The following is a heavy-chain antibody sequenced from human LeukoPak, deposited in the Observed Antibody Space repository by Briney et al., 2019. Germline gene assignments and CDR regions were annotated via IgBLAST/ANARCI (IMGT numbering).Heavy chain of an antibody. CDR2: INHSGST. V-gene: IGHV4-34*01. CDR3: ARRRIAARPPTRGGPFDY. Sequence: PSETLSLTCAVYGGSFSGYYWSWIRQPPGKGLEWIGEINHSGSTNYNPSLKSRVTISVDTSKNQFSLKLSSVTAADTAVYYCARRRIAARPPTRGGPFDYWGQGTLVTVSS. J-gene: IGHJ4*02. D-gene: IGHD6-6*01. CDR1: GGSFSGYY.